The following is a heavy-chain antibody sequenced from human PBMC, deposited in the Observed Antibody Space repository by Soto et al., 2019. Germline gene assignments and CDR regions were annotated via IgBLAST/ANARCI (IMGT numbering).Heavy chain of an antibody. Sequence: QLQLQESGPGLVKPSETLSLTCTVSGGSISSSSYYWVWIRQPPGRGLEWIGTIYYSGNTYYNPSLESRVTISVDTSNNHFSLYLSSVTAADTAVYFCARNHGSSWYGYYYYGMDVWGQGTTVTVS. D-gene: IGHD6-13*01. V-gene: IGHV4-39*02. CDR2: IYYSGNT. CDR3: ARNHGSSWYGYYYYGMDV. J-gene: IGHJ6*02. CDR1: GGSISSSSYY.